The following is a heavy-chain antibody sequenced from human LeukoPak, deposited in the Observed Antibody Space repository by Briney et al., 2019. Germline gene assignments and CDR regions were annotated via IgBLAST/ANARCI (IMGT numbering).Heavy chain of an antibody. CDR2: IRYDGSNK. D-gene: IGHD6-13*01. V-gene: IGHV3-30*02. J-gene: IGHJ6*03. CDR1: GFTFSSYG. Sequence: PGGSLRLSCAASGFTFSSYGMHWVRQAPGKGLEWVAFIRYDGSNKYYADSVKGRFTISRDNAKNSLYLQMNSLRAEDTAVYYCARDRVAAAGTGIGYYYMDVWGKGTTVTVSS. CDR3: ARDRVAAAGTGIGYYYMDV.